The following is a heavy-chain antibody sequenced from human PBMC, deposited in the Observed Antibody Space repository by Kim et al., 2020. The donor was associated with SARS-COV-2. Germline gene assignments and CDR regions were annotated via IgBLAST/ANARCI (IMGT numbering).Heavy chain of an antibody. J-gene: IGHJ3*02. Sequence: SETLSLTCTVSGGSISSGSYYWSWIRQPAGKGLEWIGRIYTSGSTNYNPSLKSRVTISVDTSKNQFSLKLSSVTAADTAVYYCARSRAPRDAFDIWGQGTMVTVSS. CDR3: ARSRAPRDAFDI. CDR1: GGSISSGSYY. CDR2: IYTSGST. V-gene: IGHV4-61*02.